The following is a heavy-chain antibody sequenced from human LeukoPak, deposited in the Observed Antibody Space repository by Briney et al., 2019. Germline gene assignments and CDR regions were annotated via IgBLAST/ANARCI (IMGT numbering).Heavy chain of an antibody. CDR2: IYPGDSDT. V-gene: IGHV5-51*01. CDR1: GYRFTSYW. J-gene: IGHJ3*02. D-gene: IGHD2-2*01. Sequence: GESLKISCKGSGYRFTSYWIGWVRQMPGKGLEWMGIIYPGDSDTRYSPSFQGQVTISADKSISTAYLQWSSLKASDAAMYYCAVTIVVVPAAPRRAFDIWGQGTMVTVSS. CDR3: AVTIVVVPAAPRRAFDI.